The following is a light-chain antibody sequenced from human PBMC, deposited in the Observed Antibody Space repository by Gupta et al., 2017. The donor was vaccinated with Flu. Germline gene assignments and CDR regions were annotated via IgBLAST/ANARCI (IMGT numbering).Light chain of an antibody. Sequence: EIVMTQSPATLSVSPGERATLYCRASQTVSSYLAWYQQKPGQAPRRLIYGASTRATGSPDRFSGSGSGTEFTLTITGLQSEDFAVYYCQQYMNWPPTFGRGTRVEVK. V-gene: IGKV3-15*01. CDR3: QQYMNWPPT. CDR1: QTVSSY. J-gene: IGKJ1*01. CDR2: GAS.